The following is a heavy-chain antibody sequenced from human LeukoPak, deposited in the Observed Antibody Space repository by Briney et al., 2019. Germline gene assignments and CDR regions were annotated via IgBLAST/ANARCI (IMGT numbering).Heavy chain of an antibody. V-gene: IGHV3-7*01. CDR3: ARVGRLMVYAIGY. D-gene: IGHD2-8*01. CDR2: IKQDGSEK. CDR1: GFTFSSYW. Sequence: GGSLRLSCAASGFTFSSYWMSWVRQAPGKGLEWVANIKQDGSEKYYVDSVKGRFTISRDNAKNLLYLQMNSLRAEDTAVYYCARVGRLMVYAIGYWGQGTLVTVSS. J-gene: IGHJ4*02.